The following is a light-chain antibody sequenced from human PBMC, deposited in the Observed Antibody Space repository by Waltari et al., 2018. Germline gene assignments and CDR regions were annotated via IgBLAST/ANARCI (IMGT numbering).Light chain of an antibody. CDR2: TAS. CDR1: QSIGSY. CDR3: QQYNLYST. Sequence: DIQMTQSPSTLAASVGDTVTITCRASQSIGSYLAWYQFKAGQAPKLLIQTASDLHIGVPSRFSGSGSGTEFTLTISSLQPDDFATYYCQQYNLYSTFGQGSKVGIK. J-gene: IGKJ1*01. V-gene: IGKV1-5*03.